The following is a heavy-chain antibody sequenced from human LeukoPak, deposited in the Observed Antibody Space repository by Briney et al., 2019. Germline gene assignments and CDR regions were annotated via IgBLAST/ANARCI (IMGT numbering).Heavy chain of an antibody. CDR3: ARELDHWFDP. CDR2: IYYSGST. J-gene: IGHJ5*02. Sequence: SETLSLTCTVSGGSISSYYWSWIRQPPGKGLEWIGYIYYSGSTNYNPSLKSRVTISVDTSKNQFSLKLSSVPAADTAVYYCARELDHWFDPWGQGTLVTVSS. D-gene: IGHD1-1*01. CDR1: GGSISSYY. V-gene: IGHV4-59*01.